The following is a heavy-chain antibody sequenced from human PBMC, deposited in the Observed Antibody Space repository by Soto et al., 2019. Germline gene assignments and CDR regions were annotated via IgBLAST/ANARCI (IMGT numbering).Heavy chain of an antibody. D-gene: IGHD3-10*01. CDR2: INHSGST. Sequence: SETLSLTCAVYGGSFSGYYWSWIRQPPGKGLEWIGEINHSGSTNYNPSLKSRVTISVDTSKNQFSLKLSSVTAADTAVYYCARGMVRGVITGVSGFDYWGQGTLVTVSS. CDR3: ARGMVRGVITGVSGFDY. J-gene: IGHJ4*02. CDR1: GGSFSGYY. V-gene: IGHV4-34*01.